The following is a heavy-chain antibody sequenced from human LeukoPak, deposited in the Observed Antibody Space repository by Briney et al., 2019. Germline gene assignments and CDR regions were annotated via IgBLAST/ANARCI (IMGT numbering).Heavy chain of an antibody. Sequence: ASVTVSCKASVYTFTSYGISWVRPAPGQGLEWMGWISAYNSNTNYEQKLQGRVTMTTDTSTSTAYMELRSLRSDDTAVYYRARDKKSSTVGTTRRLDYWGEGTLVTVSS. V-gene: IGHV1-18*01. CDR1: VYTFTSYG. D-gene: IGHD4-23*01. CDR2: ISAYNSNT. J-gene: IGHJ4*02. CDR3: ARDKKSSTVGTTRRLDY.